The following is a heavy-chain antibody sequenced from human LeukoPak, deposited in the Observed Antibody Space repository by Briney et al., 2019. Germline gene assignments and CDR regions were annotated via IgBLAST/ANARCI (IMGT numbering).Heavy chain of an antibody. CDR2: IYYSGTT. V-gene: IGHV4-30-4*01. D-gene: IGHD3-10*01. J-gene: IGHJ4*02. CDR3: ARDPVYGSGSF. Sequence: SQTLSLTCPVAGGSISTGDYYWSWIRQPPGKGLEWIGYIYYSGTTYYNPSLKGRISFSMQTSKNQFSLNLRSVTAADTAVYYCARDPVYGSGSFWGQGTLVTVSP. CDR1: GGSISTGDYY.